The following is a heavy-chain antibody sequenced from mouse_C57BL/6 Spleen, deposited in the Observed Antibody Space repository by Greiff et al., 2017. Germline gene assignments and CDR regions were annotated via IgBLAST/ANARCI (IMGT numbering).Heavy chain of an antibody. J-gene: IGHJ4*01. CDR2: IRSKSNNYAT. V-gene: IGHV10-1*01. CDR3: VRHGYSYYAMDY. D-gene: IGHD2-3*01. Sequence: EVMLVESGGGLVQPKGSLKLSCAASGFSFNTYAMNWVRQAPGKGLEWVARIRSKSNNYATYYADSVKDRFTISRDDSESMLYLQMNNLKTEDTAMYYCVRHGYSYYAMDYWGQGTSVTVSS. CDR1: GFSFNTYA.